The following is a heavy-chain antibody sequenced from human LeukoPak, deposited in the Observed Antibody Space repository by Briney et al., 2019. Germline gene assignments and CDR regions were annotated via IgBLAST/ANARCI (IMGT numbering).Heavy chain of an antibody. V-gene: IGHV1-2*02. CDR1: GYTFTVYY. Sequence: EASVSVSFKASGYTFTVYYMYWVRQAPGQGGEWMGWINPNRGGKKYAQKFQGRVIMTRDTSISTAYMELSRLRSADTAVYYCARGFGVGGYGTKRRGGSGFDYWGQGTLVTVSS. J-gene: IGHJ4*02. CDR2: INPNRGGK. CDR3: ARGFGVGGYGTKRRGGSGFDY. D-gene: IGHD5-12*01.